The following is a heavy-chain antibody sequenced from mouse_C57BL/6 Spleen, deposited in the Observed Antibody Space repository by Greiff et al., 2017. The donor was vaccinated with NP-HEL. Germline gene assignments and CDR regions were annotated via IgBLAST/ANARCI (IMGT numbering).Heavy chain of an antibody. D-gene: IGHD1-1*01. Sequence: EVKLVESGEGLVKPGGSLKLSCAASGFTFSSYAMSWVRQTPEKRLEWVAYISSGGDYIYYADTVKGRFTISRDNVRNTLYLQMSSLKSEDTAMYYCTRDQGITTNAMDYWGQGTSVTVSS. J-gene: IGHJ4*01. CDR1: GFTFSSYA. CDR2: ISSGGDYI. CDR3: TRDQGITTNAMDY. V-gene: IGHV5-9-1*02.